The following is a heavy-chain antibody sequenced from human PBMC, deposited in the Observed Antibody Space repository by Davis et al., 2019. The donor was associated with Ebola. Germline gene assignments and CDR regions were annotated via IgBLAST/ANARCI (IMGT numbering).Heavy chain of an antibody. CDR2: ISAYNGNT. CDR3: ARDAVGNPFTAFDV. V-gene: IGHV1-18*04. D-gene: IGHD1-26*01. CDR1: GYTFTSYG. J-gene: IGHJ3*01. Sequence: ASVKVSCKASGYTFTSYGISWVRQAPGQGLEWMGWISAYNGNTNYAQKLQGRVTMTTDTSTSTAYMELRSLRFDDTALYYCARDAVGNPFTAFDVWGRGTLVTVSS.